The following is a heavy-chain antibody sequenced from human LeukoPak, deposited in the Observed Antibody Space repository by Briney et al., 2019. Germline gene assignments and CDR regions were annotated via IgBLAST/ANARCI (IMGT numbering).Heavy chain of an antibody. V-gene: IGHV1-2*02. CDR2: INPNSGGT. J-gene: IGHJ5*02. Sequence: GASVKVSCKASGYTFTGYYMHWVRPAPGQGLEWMGWINPNSGGTNYAQKFQGRVTMARDTSISTAYMELSRLRSDDTAVYYCARGFLVEDHYPLFINIVVVLEQNWFDPWGQGTLVTVSS. CDR1: GYTFTGYY. D-gene: IGHD2-2*01. CDR3: ARGFLVEDHYPLFINIVVVLEQNWFDP.